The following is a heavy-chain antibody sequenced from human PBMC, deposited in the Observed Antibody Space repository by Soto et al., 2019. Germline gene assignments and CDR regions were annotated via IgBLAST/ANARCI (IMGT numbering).Heavy chain of an antibody. CDR1: GYTFTGYY. J-gene: IGHJ4*02. D-gene: IGHD1-26*01. CDR2: INPNSGGT. V-gene: IGHV1-2*04. CDR3: AKEMLFWVGKDHDY. Sequence: GASVKVSCKASGYTFTGYYMHWVRQAPGQGLEWMGWINPNSGGTNYAQKFQGWVTMTRDTSISTAYMELNSLRAEDTAVYYCAKEMLFWVGKDHDYWGQGTLVTVSS.